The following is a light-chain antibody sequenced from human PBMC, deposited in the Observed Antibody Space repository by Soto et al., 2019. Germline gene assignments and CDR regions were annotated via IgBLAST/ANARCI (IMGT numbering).Light chain of an antibody. V-gene: IGLV7-43*01. CDR3: LLYYGGAVV. Sequence: QTVVTQEPSLTVSPGGTVTLTCASSTGAVTSGYYPNWFQQKPGQAPRALIYSTSYKHSWTPARFSGSLLGGKAALTLSGVQPEDEAEYHCLLYYGGAVVFGGGTKVTVL. J-gene: IGLJ2*01. CDR1: TGAVTSGYY. CDR2: STS.